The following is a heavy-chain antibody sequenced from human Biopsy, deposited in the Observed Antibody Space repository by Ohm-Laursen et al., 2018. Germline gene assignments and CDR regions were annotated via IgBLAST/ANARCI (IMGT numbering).Heavy chain of an antibody. J-gene: IGHJ3*01. V-gene: IGHV4-4*07. CDR1: GGYINNYY. CDR3: ASVVLGPTNDAFDL. Sequence: GTLSLTCTVSGGYINNYYWSWIRQPAGKGLEWIGRIYPGGNTNYNPSLKSRVTMSVDTSKKQLSLGLRSVTAADTAMYYCASVVLGPTNDAFDLWGQGTMVVVSS. CDR2: IYPGGNT. D-gene: IGHD3-22*01.